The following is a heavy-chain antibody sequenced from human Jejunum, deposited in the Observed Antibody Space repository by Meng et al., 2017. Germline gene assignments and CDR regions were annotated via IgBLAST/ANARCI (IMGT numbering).Heavy chain of an antibody. CDR1: GGAMNSGSYY. D-gene: IGHD2-2*01. J-gene: IGHJ5*02. CDR2: IYYSGST. CDR3: AREGGSSWYTDPNWLDP. V-gene: IGHV4-61*02. Sequence: LRLSCTVSGGAMNSGSYYWNWIRQPAGKGLEWIGRIYYSGSTNYNPSLKSRVTISVDTSRNQFSLKLTSVTAADTAVYYCAREGGSSWYTDPNWLDPWGQGTLVTVSS.